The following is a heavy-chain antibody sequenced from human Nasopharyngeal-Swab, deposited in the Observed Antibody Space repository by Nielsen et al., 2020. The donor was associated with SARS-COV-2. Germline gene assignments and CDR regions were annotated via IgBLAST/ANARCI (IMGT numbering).Heavy chain of an antibody. J-gene: IGHJ6*02. CDR2: IIPIFTRP. D-gene: IGHD1-14*01. Sequence: SVKVSCKASGGTFSNYAINWLRHVPGQGLEWMGGIIPIFTRPNTAQKFQGRVTLTADASTSTAYMELSRLRYEDTAVYYCARVPTPEVYYYGMDVWGQGTSVTVSS. CDR1: GGTFSNYA. V-gene: IGHV1-69*13. CDR3: ARVPTPEVYYYGMDV.